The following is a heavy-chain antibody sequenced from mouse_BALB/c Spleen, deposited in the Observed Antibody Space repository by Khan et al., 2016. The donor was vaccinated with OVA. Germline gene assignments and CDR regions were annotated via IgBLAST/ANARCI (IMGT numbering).Heavy chain of an antibody. CDR2: ISSDGTYT. V-gene: IGHV5-6*01. Sequence: EVQLVESGGDLVKPGGSLKLSCAASGFTFSVYSMSWVRQTPDKRLEWVATISSDGTYTYYPDSVKGRFTISRDNAKNTLYLQMIGLKSEDTAMYYCASHLTGSIAYWGQGTLVTVSA. CDR1: GFTFSVYS. D-gene: IGHD4-1*01. J-gene: IGHJ3*01. CDR3: ASHLTGSIAY.